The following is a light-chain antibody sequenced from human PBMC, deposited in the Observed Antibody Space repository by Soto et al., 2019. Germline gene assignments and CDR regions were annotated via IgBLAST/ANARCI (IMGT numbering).Light chain of an antibody. CDR1: SSNIGSNT. J-gene: IGLJ1*01. Sequence: QSALTQPPSASGTPGQRVTISCSGISSNIGSNTVNWYQQLPGTAPNLLIYSNNQRPSGVPDRFSGSKSGTSASLAISGLQSEDEADYYCAAWDDSLKGDVFGTGTKVTVL. CDR3: AAWDDSLKGDV. CDR2: SNN. V-gene: IGLV1-44*01.